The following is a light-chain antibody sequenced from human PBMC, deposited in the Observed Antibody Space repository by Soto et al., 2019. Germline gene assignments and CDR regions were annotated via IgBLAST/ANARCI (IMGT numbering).Light chain of an antibody. CDR2: WAS. J-gene: IGKJ4*01. CDR1: QSVLYSSNNKNY. CDR3: QQYYSTPRT. Sequence: IVMTQSPDSLAVSLGERATINCKSNQSVLYSSNNKNYLAWYQQKPGQPPKLLIYWASTRESGVPDRFSGSGSGTDFTLTISSLQAEDVAVYYCQQYYSTPRTFGGGTKVDIK. V-gene: IGKV4-1*01.